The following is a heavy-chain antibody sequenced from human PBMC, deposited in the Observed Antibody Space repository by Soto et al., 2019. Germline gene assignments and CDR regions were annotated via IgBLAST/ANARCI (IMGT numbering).Heavy chain of an antibody. V-gene: IGHV1-69*06. CDR3: ARIRHSGETGMPYFDS. CDR1: GGTFNRDG. D-gene: IGHD1-26*01. Sequence: QVQLVQSGAEVRKPGSSVRLSCKVSGGTFNRDGITWVRQAPGQGLEWMGEIIPILGTVKFAQKFQGRVTLTAVTSADTAYMGLSSLRSEDTALYYCARIRHSGETGMPYFDSWGQGSLVTVSS. J-gene: IGHJ4*02. CDR2: IIPILGTV.